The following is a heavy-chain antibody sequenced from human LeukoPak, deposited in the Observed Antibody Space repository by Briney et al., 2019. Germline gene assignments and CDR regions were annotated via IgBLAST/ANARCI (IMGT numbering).Heavy chain of an antibody. CDR1: GFTFSSYG. J-gene: IGHJ4*02. D-gene: IGHD2-15*01. V-gene: IGHV3-30*18. Sequence: GGSLRLSCAASGFTFSSYGMHWVRQAPGKGLEWVAVISYDGSNKYYADSVKGRFTISRDNSKNTLYLQMNSLRAEDTAVYYCAKVVRSGGHFDYWGRGTLVTVSS. CDR3: AKVVRSGGHFDY. CDR2: ISYDGSNK.